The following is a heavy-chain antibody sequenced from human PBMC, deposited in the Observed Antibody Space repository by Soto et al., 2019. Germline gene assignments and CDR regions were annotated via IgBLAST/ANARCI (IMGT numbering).Heavy chain of an antibody. CDR3: ASRDPGTSVDY. V-gene: IGHV4-4*02. CDR1: GGSFTSNNW. J-gene: IGHJ4*02. D-gene: IGHD1-7*01. Sequence: QVQLQESVPGLVKPSGTLSLTCAVSGGSFTSNNWWTWVRQPPGQGLEWIGEIYRTGSTNYNPSLKSRVNISLDKSEHQFSLKVTSRTAADTAVYYCASRDPGTSVDYWGQGTLVTVSS. CDR2: IYRTGST.